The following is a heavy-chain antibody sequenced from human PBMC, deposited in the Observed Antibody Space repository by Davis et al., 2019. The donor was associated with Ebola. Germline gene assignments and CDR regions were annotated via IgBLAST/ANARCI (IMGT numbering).Heavy chain of an antibody. Sequence: ASVKVSCKASGYTFTAYYIHWVRQAPGQGLEWMGWINPNSGGTNYAQKFQGRLTMTRDTSISTAYMELSRLRSDDTAVYYCARGIAAAGTAFDIWGQGTMVTVSS. CDR2: INPNSGGT. J-gene: IGHJ3*02. D-gene: IGHD6-13*01. CDR1: GYTFTAYY. V-gene: IGHV1-2*02. CDR3: ARGIAAAGTAFDI.